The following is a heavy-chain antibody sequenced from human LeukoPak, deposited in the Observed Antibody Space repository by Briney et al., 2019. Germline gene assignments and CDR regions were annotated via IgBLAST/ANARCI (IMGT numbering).Heavy chain of an antibody. CDR1: GFTVSSNY. CDR3: ARDLYYYDSSGYWPSYYYYGMDV. D-gene: IGHD3-22*01. CDR2: IYSGGSI. Sequence: GGSLRLSCAASGFTVSSNYMSWVRQAPGKGPEWVSVIYSGGSIYYAASVKGRFTISRDNAKNSLYLQMNSLRAEDTAVYYCARDLYYYDSSGYWPSYYYYGMDVWGQGTTVTVSS. V-gene: IGHV3-53*01. J-gene: IGHJ6*02.